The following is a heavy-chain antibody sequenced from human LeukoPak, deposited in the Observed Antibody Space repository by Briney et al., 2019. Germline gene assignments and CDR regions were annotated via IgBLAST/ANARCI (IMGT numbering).Heavy chain of an antibody. D-gene: IGHD1-26*01. CDR3: ARLMGATGNYYYGMDV. Sequence: GESLKISCEGSGYSFTSYWIGWVRQMPGKGLEWMGIIYPGDSDTRYSPSFQGQVTISADKSISTAYLQWSSLKASDTAMYYCARLMGATGNYYYGMDVWGQGTTVTVSS. CDR1: GYSFTSYW. V-gene: IGHV5-51*01. J-gene: IGHJ6*02. CDR2: IYPGDSDT.